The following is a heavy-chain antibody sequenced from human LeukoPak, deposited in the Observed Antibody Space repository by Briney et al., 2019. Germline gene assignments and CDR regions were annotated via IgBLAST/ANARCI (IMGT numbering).Heavy chain of an antibody. D-gene: IGHD6-13*01. J-gene: IGHJ4*02. V-gene: IGHV3-11*03. CDR2: ISSSSSYT. CDR3: ARMATAAGTFYFDY. Sequence: PGGSLRLSCAASGFTFSDYYMTWIRQAPGKGLEWVSYISSSSSYTNYADSVKGRFTISRDNAKNSLYLQMNSLRAEDTAAYYCARMATAAGTFYFDYWGQGTLVTVSS. CDR1: GFTFSDYY.